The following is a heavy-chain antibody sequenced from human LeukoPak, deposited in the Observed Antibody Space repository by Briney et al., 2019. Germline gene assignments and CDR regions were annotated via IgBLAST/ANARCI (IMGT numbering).Heavy chain of an antibody. V-gene: IGHV4-59*01. CDR2: IYNSGRS. Sequence: SETLSLTCSVSGGSISSGYWSWIRQPPGKALEWIAYIYNSGRSNYNPSLKSRVTISLDTSKNQFSLKLSSVTAADTAVYHCARGSGASWFDPWGQGTLVTVSS. CDR3: ARGSGASWFDP. J-gene: IGHJ5*02. CDR1: GGSISSGY. D-gene: IGHD2-8*02.